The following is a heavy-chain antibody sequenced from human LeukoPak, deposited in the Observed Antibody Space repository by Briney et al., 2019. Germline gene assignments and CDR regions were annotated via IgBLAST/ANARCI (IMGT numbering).Heavy chain of an antibody. V-gene: IGHV1-69*13. D-gene: IGHD3-22*01. CDR2: IIPIFGTA. CDR3: ARDGDYYDGSGSKSALDY. J-gene: IGHJ4*02. Sequence: SVKVSCKASGGTFSSYAISWVRQAPGQGLEWMGGIIPIFGTANYAQKFQGRVTITADESTSTAYMELSSLRSEDTAVYYCARDGDYYDGSGSKSALDYWGQGTLVTVSS. CDR1: GGTFSSYA.